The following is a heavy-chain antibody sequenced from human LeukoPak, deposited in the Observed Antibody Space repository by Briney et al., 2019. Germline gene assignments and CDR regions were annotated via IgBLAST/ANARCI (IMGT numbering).Heavy chain of an antibody. V-gene: IGHV3-64D*06. CDR2: ISPDGTST. Sequence: PGGSLRLSCSASGFTFSAYAMHWVRQAPGKRLEYVSAISPDGTSTYYADSVRGRFSISRDNSKNTLYLQMSSLRAEDTAVYYCARDRNYFEALHRSYWGQGTLVTVSS. CDR1: GFTFSAYA. CDR3: ARDRNYFEALHRSY. D-gene: IGHD3-10*01. J-gene: IGHJ4*02.